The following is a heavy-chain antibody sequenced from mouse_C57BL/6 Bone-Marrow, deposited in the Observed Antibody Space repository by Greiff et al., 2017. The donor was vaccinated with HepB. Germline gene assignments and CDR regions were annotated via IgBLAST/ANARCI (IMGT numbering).Heavy chain of an antibody. CDR1: GFTFSNYW. J-gene: IGHJ4*01. Sequence: DVMLVESGGGLVQPGGSMKLSCVASGFTFSNYWMNWVRQSPEKGLEWVAQIRLKSDNYATHYAESVKGRFTISRDDSKSSVYLQMNNLRAEDTGIYYCAPLYYGSPLYAMDYWGQGTSVTVSS. CDR2: IRLKSDNYAT. D-gene: IGHD1-1*01. V-gene: IGHV6-3*01. CDR3: APLYYGSPLYAMDY.